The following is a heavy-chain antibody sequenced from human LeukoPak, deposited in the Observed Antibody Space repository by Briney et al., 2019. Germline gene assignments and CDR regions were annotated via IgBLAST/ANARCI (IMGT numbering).Heavy chain of an antibody. D-gene: IGHD6-6*01. J-gene: IGHJ6*03. CDR1: GGSISSYY. Sequence: SETLSLTCAVSGGSISSYYWSWIRQPAGKGLEWIGRIYTSGSTNYNPSLKSRVTMSVDTSKNQFSLKLSSVTAADTAVYYWARDAARPEDYYYYYMDVWGKGTTVTVSS. CDR2: IYTSGST. V-gene: IGHV4-4*07. CDR3: ARDAARPEDYYYYYMDV.